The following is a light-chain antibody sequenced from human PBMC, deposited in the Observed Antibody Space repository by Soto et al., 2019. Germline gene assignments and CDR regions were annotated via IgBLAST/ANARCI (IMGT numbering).Light chain of an antibody. CDR2: GAS. Sequence: IVMTQSPATLSVSPGERATLSCRASQSVGSNLAWYQQKPGQAPRLLIYGASTRATIPARFSGSGSGTEFTLTISSLQSEDFAVYYCQQHGSLPYTFAQGTKVDIK. V-gene: IGKV3-15*01. CDR3: QQHGSLPYT. CDR1: QSVGSN. J-gene: IGKJ2*01.